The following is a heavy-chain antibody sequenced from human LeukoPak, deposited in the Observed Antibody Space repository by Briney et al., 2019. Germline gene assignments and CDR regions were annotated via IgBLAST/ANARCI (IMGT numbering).Heavy chain of an antibody. CDR3: ARFAGDDWYFDL. J-gene: IGHJ2*01. CDR2: MNPNSGNT. D-gene: IGHD7-27*01. V-gene: IGHV1-8*03. CDR1: GYTFTSYD. Sequence: ASVKVSCKASGYTFTSYDINWVRQATGQGLEWMGWMNPNSGNTGYAQKFQGRVTITRNTSISTAYMELSSLRSEDTAVYYCARFAGDDWYFDLWGRGTLVTVSS.